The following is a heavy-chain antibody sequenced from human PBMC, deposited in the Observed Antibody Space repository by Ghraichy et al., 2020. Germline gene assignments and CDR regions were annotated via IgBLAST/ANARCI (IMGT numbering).Heavy chain of an antibody. CDR2: ISHSGVT. CDR1: GGSFSGYY. D-gene: IGHD3-16*02. J-gene: IGHJ4*03. V-gene: IGHV4-34*01. CDR3: ARGRRRYSDYVGGGYRYSNFDF. Sequence: SETLSLTCAVYGGSFSGYYWSWILQPPGKGLEWIGEISHSGVTNYNPSLKSRVTISVETSKNQFSLKLNSVTAADTAVYYCARGRRRYSDYVGGGYRYSNFDFWCHGNLVTVSS.